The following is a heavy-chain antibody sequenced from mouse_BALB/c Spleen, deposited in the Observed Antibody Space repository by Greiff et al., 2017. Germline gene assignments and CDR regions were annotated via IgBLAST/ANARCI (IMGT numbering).Heavy chain of an antibody. D-gene: IGHD2-1*01. CDR3: ARDGNYVGFAY. CDR1: GFTFSSYA. V-gene: IGHV5-6-5*01. CDR2: ISSGGST. J-gene: IGHJ3*01. Sequence: DVMLVESGGGLVKPGGSLKLSCAASGFTFSSYAMSWVRQTPEKRLEWVASISSGGSTYYPDSVKGRFTISRDNARNILYLQMSSLRSEDTAMYYCARDGNYVGFAYWGQGTLVTVSA.